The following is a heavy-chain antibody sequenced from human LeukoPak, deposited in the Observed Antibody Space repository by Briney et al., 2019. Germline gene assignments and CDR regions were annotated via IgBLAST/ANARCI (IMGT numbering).Heavy chain of an antibody. V-gene: IGHV3-21*03. Sequence: GGSLRLSCVASGFTFSIYIMNCVRHAPEGGGEWVSSISSSRRYIYYTHSVKGRFTISRDTAKKSLYLQMNRLRAESTGLCYCARDAMITFGGVIFTHFDYWGQGALVTVS. D-gene: IGHD3-16*02. CDR2: ISSSRRYI. CDR1: GFTFSIYI. CDR3: ARDAMITFGGVIFTHFDY. J-gene: IGHJ4*02.